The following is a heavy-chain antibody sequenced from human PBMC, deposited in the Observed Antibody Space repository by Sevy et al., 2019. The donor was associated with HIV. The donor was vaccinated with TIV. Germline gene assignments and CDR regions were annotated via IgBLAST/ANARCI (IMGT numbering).Heavy chain of an antibody. CDR1: EIIFTNAW. Sequence: GGSLRLSCAASEIIFTNAWMSWVRQAPGKGLEWVGRIKSKTNGGTTDYAAPVEGRFTISRDDSKKTLYLQMNSLKTEDTAVYYCTTDLEYQLERYYFNYWGQGTLVTVSS. D-gene: IGHD2-2*01. CDR3: TTDLEYQLERYYFNY. J-gene: IGHJ4*02. V-gene: IGHV3-15*01. CDR2: IKSKTNGGTT.